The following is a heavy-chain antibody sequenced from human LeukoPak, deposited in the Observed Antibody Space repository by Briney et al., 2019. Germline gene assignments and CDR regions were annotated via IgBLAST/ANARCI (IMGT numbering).Heavy chain of an antibody. D-gene: IGHD5-12*01. V-gene: IGHV1-69*06. Sequence: SVKVSCKASGGTFSSYAISWVRQAPGQGLEWMGGIIPIFGTANYAQKFQGTVTITADKSTSTAYMELSSLRSEDTAVYYCARGGHSGYDHSVDYWGQGTLVTVSS. CDR2: IIPIFGTA. CDR3: ARGGHSGYDHSVDY. CDR1: GGTFSSYA. J-gene: IGHJ4*02.